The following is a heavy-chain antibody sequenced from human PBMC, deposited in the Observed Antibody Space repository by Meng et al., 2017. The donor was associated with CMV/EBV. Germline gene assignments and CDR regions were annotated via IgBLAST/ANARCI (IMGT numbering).Heavy chain of an antibody. J-gene: IGHJ4*02. Sequence: VQLGDAGGVVVPPGWFLSISGAASVFTFSSYGMHWVRQAPGKGLGWVAFIRYDGSNKYYADSVKGRFTISRDNSKNTLYLQMNSLRAEDTAVYYCAKGPTGTADYWGQGTLVTVSS. CDR1: VFTFSSYG. D-gene: IGHD1-1*01. V-gene: IGHV3-30*02. CDR2: IRYDGSNK. CDR3: AKGPTGTADY.